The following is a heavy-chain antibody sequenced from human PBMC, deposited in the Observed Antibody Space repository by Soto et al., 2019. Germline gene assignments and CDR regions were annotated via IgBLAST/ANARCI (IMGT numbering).Heavy chain of an antibody. D-gene: IGHD6-13*01. CDR2: ISHDGSDK. CDR3: AKENQHLVHDY. J-gene: IGHJ4*02. V-gene: IGHV3-30*18. Sequence: XGSLSLSCAASGFTFRNYGMHWVRQAPGKGLEWVAVISHDGSDKYYADSMKGRFIISRDNSENTLFLNMNSLKPEDTAVYYCAKENQHLVHDYWGQGTLVTVSS. CDR1: GFTFRNYG.